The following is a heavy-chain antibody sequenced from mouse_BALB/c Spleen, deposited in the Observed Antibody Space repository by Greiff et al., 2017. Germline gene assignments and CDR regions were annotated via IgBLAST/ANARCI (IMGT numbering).Heavy chain of an antibody. J-gene: IGHJ4*01. CDR3: ARRGKGAMDY. V-gene: IGHV5-15*02. D-gene: IGHD1-1*02. Sequence: EVMLVESGGGLVQPGGSRKLSCAASGFTFSDYGMAWVRQAPGKGPEWVAFISNLAYSIYYADTVTGRFTISRENAKNTLYLQMSSLRSEDTAMYYCARRGKGAMDYWGQGTSVTVSS. CDR2: ISNLAYSI. CDR1: GFTFSDYG.